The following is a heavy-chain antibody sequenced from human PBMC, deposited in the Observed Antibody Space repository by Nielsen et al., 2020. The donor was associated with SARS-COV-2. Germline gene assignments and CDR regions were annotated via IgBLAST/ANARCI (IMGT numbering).Heavy chain of an antibody. D-gene: IGHD3-22*01. CDR1: GFTFSSYY. J-gene: IGHJ4*02. CDR2: INTDGSKS. Sequence: GGSLRLSCAGSGFTFSSYYFNWVRQAPGKGLMWVSRINTDGSKSDYADSVKGRFTISRDNARDTLYLQMNSLSAEDTAVYYCVRVRDDGHYYDTGPFDSWGQGTLITVSS. V-gene: IGHV3-74*01. CDR3: VRVRDDGHYYDTGPFDS.